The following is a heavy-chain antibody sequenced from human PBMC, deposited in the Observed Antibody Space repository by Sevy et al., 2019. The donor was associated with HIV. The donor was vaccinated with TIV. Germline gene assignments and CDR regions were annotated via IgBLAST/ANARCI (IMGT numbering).Heavy chain of an antibody. D-gene: IGHD1-26*01. J-gene: IGHJ4*01. CDR1: GFNFGSHA. Sequence: GGSLRLSCAASGFNFGSHAMHWVRQAPGKGLDWVAVISSDGNSQYSADSVKGRFTISRDNSKNTLYLQMDSLRVEDTAVYYCARDLISGSYSQSLDYWGHGTLVTVSS. CDR2: ISSDGNSQ. CDR3: ARDLISGSYSQSLDY. V-gene: IGHV3-30*04.